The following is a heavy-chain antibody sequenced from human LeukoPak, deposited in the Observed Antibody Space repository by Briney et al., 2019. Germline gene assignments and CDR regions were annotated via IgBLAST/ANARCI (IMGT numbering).Heavy chain of an antibody. D-gene: IGHD3-9*01. Sequence: GGSLRLSCAASGFTVSSNYMSWVRQAPGKGLERVSVIYSGGSTYYADSVKGRFTISRHNSKNTLYLQMNSLRAEDTAVYYCARGKTYYDILTGYYPFYFDYWGQGTLVTVSS. CDR1: GFTVSSNY. J-gene: IGHJ4*02. CDR2: IYSGGST. V-gene: IGHV3-53*04. CDR3: ARGKTYYDILTGYYPFYFDY.